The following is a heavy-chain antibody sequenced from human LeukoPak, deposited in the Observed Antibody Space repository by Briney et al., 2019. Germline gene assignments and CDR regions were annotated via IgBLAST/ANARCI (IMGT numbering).Heavy chain of an antibody. Sequence: SETLSLTCTDSGGSISSYYWSWIRQPAGKGLEWIGRIYTSGSTNYNPSITSRVTMSVDTSKNQFSLKLSSVTAADTAVYYCAREAMVRGRQNWFDPWGQGTLVTVSS. D-gene: IGHD3-10*01. CDR1: GGSISSYY. V-gene: IGHV4-4*07. CDR2: IYTSGST. CDR3: AREAMVRGRQNWFDP. J-gene: IGHJ5*02.